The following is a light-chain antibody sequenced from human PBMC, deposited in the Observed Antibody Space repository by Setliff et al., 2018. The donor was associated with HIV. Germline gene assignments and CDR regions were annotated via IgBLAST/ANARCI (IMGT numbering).Light chain of an antibody. CDR1: SSDIGDYES. Sequence: QSVLTQPASVSGSPGQSITISCTGRSSDIGDYESVSWYQQHPGEFPKLMIYDVTKRPSGVSNRFSAAKSGHTASLTISGLQAEDEAHYYCCSYAGGDTWIFGGGTKVTVL. J-gene: IGLJ2*01. CDR3: CSYAGGDTWI. V-gene: IGLV2-23*02. CDR2: DVT.